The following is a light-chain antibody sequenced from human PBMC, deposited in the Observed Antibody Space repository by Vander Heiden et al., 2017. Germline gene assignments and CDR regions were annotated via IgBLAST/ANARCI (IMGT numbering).Light chain of an antibody. J-gene: IGKJ1*01. CDR2: DAS. Sequence: DIVLTQSPATLSLSPGARATLSCRTSPSVSSYLAWYQQKPGQAPRLLIYDASNRATGIPARFSGSGSGTDFTLTISSLEPEDFAVYYCQQRSNWTPWTFGQGTKVEIK. V-gene: IGKV3-11*01. CDR3: QQRSNWTPWT. CDR1: PSVSSY.